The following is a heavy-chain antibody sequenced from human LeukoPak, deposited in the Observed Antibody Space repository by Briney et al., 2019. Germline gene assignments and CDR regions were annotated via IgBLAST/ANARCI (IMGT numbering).Heavy chain of an antibody. V-gene: IGHV3-23*01. D-gene: IGHD3-3*01. J-gene: IGHJ4*02. Sequence: GGSLRLSCAASGFTFSSYAMSWVRQAPGKGLEWVSVISGSGGSTYYADSVKGRFTISRDDSKNTLYLQMNSLRAEDTAVYYCAKDIHDFWSGRASVPNTDWGQGTLVTVSS. CDR1: GFTFSSYA. CDR3: AKDIHDFWSGRASVPNTD. CDR2: ISGSGGST.